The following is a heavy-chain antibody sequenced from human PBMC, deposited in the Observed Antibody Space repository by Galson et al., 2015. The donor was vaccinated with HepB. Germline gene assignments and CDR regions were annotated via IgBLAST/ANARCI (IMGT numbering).Heavy chain of an antibody. CDR1: GFTFSSYG. D-gene: IGHD5-18*01. Sequence: SLRLSCAASGFTFSSYGMHWVRQAPGKGLEWVAVVSYDGSNKYYADSVTGRFTISRDNSKNTLYLQMNSLRAEDTAIYYCAKDGGRGYTYGPNWFDPWGQGTLVTVSS. CDR2: VSYDGSNK. CDR3: AKDGGRGYTYGPNWFDP. J-gene: IGHJ5*02. V-gene: IGHV3-30*18.